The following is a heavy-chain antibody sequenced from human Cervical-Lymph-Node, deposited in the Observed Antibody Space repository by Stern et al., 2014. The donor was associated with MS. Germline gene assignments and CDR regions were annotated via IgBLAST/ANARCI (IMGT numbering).Heavy chain of an antibody. D-gene: IGHD4-17*01. V-gene: IGHV1-46*03. Sequence: QVQLVQSGFQVMKPAPSVKVSCKVSGDNFASYPIHGLRKGPPQGIVWMGIVNPTDGRTTYAQTFKGRVTLTRDTSTRTVYMELSSLRTEDTTMYFCANPLPYANWGQGTRVTVSS. CDR1: GDNFASYP. CDR3: ANPLPYAN. CDR2: VNPTDGRT. J-gene: IGHJ1*01.